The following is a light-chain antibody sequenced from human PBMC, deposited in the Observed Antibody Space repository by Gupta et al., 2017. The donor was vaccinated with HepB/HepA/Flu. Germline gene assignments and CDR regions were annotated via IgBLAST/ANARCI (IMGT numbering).Light chain of an antibody. J-gene: IGKJ4*01. Sequence: DIQMTQSPSSLSASVGDRVTITCRASQSISSYLNWYQQKPGKAPKLLIYAASSLQSGVPSRCSGSGSGTECTLTISSLQPEDFATYYGQQSYSTPLTFGGGTKVEIK. CDR3: QQSYSTPLT. V-gene: IGKV1-39*01. CDR1: QSISSY. CDR2: AAS.